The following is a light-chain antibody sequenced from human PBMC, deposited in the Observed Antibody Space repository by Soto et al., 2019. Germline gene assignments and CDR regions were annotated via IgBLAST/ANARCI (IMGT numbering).Light chain of an antibody. V-gene: IGLV2-14*01. J-gene: IGLJ3*02. CDR1: SSDVGGYKF. Sequence: QSALTQPASVSGSPGQSITISCTGTSSDVGGYKFVSWHQQHPGKAPKLMIYGVSNRPSGVSDRFSGSKSGNTASLTISGLQAEDEADYYCSSYTSSSAVVFGGGTKVTVL. CDR2: GVS. CDR3: SSYTSSSAVV.